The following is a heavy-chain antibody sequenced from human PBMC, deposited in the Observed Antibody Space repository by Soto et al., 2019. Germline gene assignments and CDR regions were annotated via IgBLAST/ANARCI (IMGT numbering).Heavy chain of an antibody. CDR1: GFTFSSYA. D-gene: IGHD3-10*01. CDR3: AKDFIVTRGQTYYYGSGSYSPMDV. CDR2: ISYDGSNK. V-gene: IGHV3-30-3*01. J-gene: IGHJ6*04. Sequence: PGGSLRLSCAASGFTFSSYAMHWVRQAPGKGLEWMAVISYDGSNKYYADSVKGRFTISRDNSKNTLYLQMNGLRAEDTAVYYCAKDFIVTRGQTYYYGSGSYSPMDVWGKGTTVTVSS.